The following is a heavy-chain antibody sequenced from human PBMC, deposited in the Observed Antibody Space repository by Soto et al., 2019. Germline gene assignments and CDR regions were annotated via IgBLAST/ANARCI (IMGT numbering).Heavy chain of an antibody. CDR3: ASGSVPAAIQFFDY. D-gene: IGHD2-2*01. J-gene: IGHJ4*02. V-gene: IGHV1-69*13. CDR2: IIPIFGTA. Sequence: ASVKVSCKASGGTFSSYAISWVRQAPGQGLEWMGGIIPIFGTANYAQKFQGRVTITADESTSTAYMELSSLRSEDTAVYYCASGSVPAAIQFFDYWGQGTLVTVSS. CDR1: GGTFSSYA.